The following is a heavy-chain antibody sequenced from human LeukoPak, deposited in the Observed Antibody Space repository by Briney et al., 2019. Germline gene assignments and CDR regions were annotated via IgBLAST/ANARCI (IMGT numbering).Heavy chain of an antibody. D-gene: IGHD6-19*01. Sequence: GASVKVSCQASGYTFTSYAMHWVRQAPGQRLEWMGWINAGNGNTKYSQKFQGRVTITRDTSANTAYMELSSLRSEDTAVYYCARILNPSYHNSGWYGGWFDPWGQGTLVTVSS. J-gene: IGHJ5*02. CDR2: INAGNGNT. CDR1: GYTFTSYA. V-gene: IGHV1-3*01. CDR3: ARILNPSYHNSGWYGGWFDP.